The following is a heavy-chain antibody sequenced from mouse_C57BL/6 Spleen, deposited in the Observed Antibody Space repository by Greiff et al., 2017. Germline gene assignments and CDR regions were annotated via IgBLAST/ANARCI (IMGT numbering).Heavy chain of an antibody. CDR2: IDPSDSYT. D-gene: IGHD1-1*01. V-gene: IGHV1-69*01. CDR1: GYTFTSYW. CDR3: ASGGGYYGSSLYYFDY. Sequence: QVQLQQPGAELVMPGASVKLSCKASGYTFTSYWMHWVKQRPGQGLEWIGEIDPSDSYTNYNQKFKGKSTLTVDKSSSTAYMQLSSLTSEDSAVYYCASGGGYYGSSLYYFDYWGQGTTLTVSS. J-gene: IGHJ2*01.